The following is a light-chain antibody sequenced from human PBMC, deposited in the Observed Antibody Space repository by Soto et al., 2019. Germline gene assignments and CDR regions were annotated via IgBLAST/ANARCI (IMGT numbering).Light chain of an antibody. Sequence: DIQMTQSPSTLSASVGDRVTITCRASQGISSWLAWYQQRPGKAPKLLIYQASSLESGVPSRFSGSGSGTEVTLTISSLQPDDFATYHCQKYSSYPWTFGQGTKVEIK. CDR3: QKYSSYPWT. CDR1: QGISSW. J-gene: IGKJ1*01. V-gene: IGKV1-5*03. CDR2: QAS.